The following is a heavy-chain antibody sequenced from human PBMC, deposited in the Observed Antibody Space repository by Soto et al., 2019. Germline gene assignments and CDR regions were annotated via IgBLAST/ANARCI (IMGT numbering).Heavy chain of an antibody. CDR1: GYTFTSYG. V-gene: IGHV1-18*01. CDR2: ISAYNGNT. Sequence: ASVKVSCKASGYTFTSYGISWVRQAPGQGLEWMGWISAYNGNTNYAQKLQGRVTMTTDTSTSTAYMELRSLRSDDTAVYYCAREGGQRSPGIAAAAQQPWFDPWGQGTLVTVSS. J-gene: IGHJ5*02. CDR3: AREGGQRSPGIAAAAQQPWFDP. D-gene: IGHD6-13*01.